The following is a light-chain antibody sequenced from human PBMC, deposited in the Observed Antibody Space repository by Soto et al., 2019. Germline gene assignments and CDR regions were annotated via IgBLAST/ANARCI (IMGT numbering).Light chain of an antibody. CDR2: DAS. CDR1: LNFNSY. Sequence: VFTQSPSTLSLSPGARATLSCRASLNFNSYLAWYQQKPGQAPRLLIYDASNRAAGIPARFSGSGCGTDFTLTTSSLETDDFATYYCQQRHYWPPITFGQGTRLEIK. J-gene: IGKJ5*01. CDR3: QQRHYWPPIT. V-gene: IGKV3-11*01.